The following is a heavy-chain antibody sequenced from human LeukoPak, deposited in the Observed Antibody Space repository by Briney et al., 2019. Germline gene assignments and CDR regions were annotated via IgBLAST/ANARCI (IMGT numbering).Heavy chain of an antibody. J-gene: IGHJ6*03. V-gene: IGHV4-59*01. D-gene: IGHD2-2*01. CDR1: GGSISSYY. CDR3: ARRWDCSSTSCPRYYYSYYYMDV. CDR2: IYYGGST. Sequence: SETLSLTCTGSGGSISSYYWSWIRQPPGNGREGMGYIYYGGSTNYNPSLKSRVTITVDTSKNQFSLKLSSVTAADTAVYYCARRWDCSSTSCPRYYYSYYYMDVWGKGTTVTISS.